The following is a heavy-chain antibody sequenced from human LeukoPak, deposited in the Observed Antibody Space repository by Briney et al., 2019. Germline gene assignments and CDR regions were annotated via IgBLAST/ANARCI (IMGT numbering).Heavy chain of an antibody. V-gene: IGHV3-21*01. D-gene: IGHD6-13*01. J-gene: IGHJ6*02. CDR2: ISSSSSYI. Sequence: GGSLRLSCAASGFTFSSYSMNWVRQAPGKGLEWVSSISSSSSYIYYADSVKGRFTISRDNAKNSLYLQMNSLRAEDTAVYYCAREIAAAGPYYYYGMDFWGQGTTVTVSS. CDR1: GFTFSSYS. CDR3: AREIAAAGPYYYYGMDF.